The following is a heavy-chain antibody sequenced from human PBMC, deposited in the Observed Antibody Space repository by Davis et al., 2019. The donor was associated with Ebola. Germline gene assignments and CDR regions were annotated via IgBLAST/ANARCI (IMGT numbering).Heavy chain of an antibody. J-gene: IGHJ5*02. CDR2: ISYDGSNK. V-gene: IGHV3-30*03. Sequence: GGSLRLSCAASGFTFSSYGMHWVRQAPGKGLEWVAVISYDGSNKYYADSVKGRFTISRDNAKNSLYLQMNSLRAEDTAVYYCARGGIAARHLVEENWFDPWGQGTLVTVSS. CDR3: ARGGIAARHLVEENWFDP. CDR1: GFTFSSYG. D-gene: IGHD6-6*01.